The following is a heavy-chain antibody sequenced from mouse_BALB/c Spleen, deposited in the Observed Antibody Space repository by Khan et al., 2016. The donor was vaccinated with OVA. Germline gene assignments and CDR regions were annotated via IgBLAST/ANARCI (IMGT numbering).Heavy chain of an antibody. Sequence: QVQLKQSGPGLVAPSQSLSITCTVSGFSLISYGVNWVRQPPGKGLEWLGVIWGDGNTNYHSALISRLGISKDNSKSQVFLKLNSLQTDDTATYYCAKFDGIFYAVDYWGQGTSVTVSS. D-gene: IGHD2-3*01. CDR3: AKFDGIFYAVDY. V-gene: IGHV2-3*01. J-gene: IGHJ4*01. CDR2: IWGDGNT. CDR1: GFSLISYG.